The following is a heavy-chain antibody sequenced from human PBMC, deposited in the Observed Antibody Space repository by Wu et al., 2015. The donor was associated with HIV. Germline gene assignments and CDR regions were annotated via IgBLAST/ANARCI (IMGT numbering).Heavy chain of an antibody. CDR2: FSPVFAHP. CDR1: GDTSRNYI. CDR3: ARGWDRIIVGAKPLTYWFDP. J-gene: IGHJ5*02. Sequence: QVHLVQSGTEVKKPGSSVKVSCKASGDTSRNYIFNWVRQAPGQGLEWMGRFSPVFAHPSYAEEFHGTVTITADESTRTTYLEIHNLRSEDTAVYYCARGWDRIIVGAKPLTYWFDPWGQGTLVTVSS. D-gene: IGHD1-26*01. V-gene: IGHV1-69*13.